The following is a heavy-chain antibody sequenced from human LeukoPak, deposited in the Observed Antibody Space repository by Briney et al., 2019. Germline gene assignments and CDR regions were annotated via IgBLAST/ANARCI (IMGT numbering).Heavy chain of an antibody. CDR1: GISFSYAW. CDR2: IKTKTDGGTT. J-gene: IGHJ4*02. V-gene: IGHV3-15*01. D-gene: IGHD6-6*01. CDR3: ATDGYLFGGSSLDY. Sequence: GGSLRLSCAASGISFSYAWMSWVRQAPGKGLEWVGRIKTKTDGGTTDYAAPVKGRFTISRDGSKNTLDLQMNSLKAEDTAVYYCATDGYLFGGSSLDYWGQGTLVTVSS.